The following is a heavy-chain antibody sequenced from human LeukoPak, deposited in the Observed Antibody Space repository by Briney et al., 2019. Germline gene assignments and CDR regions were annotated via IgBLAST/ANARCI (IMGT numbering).Heavy chain of an antibody. D-gene: IGHD2-2*01. CDR2: IRYDGSNK. CDR3: AKDFWPAAWGVGFDY. V-gene: IGHV3-30*02. Sequence: GGTLRLSCAASGFTFSSYGMHWVRQAPGKGLEWVAFIRYDGSNKYYADSVKGRFTISRDNSKNTLYLQMNSLRAEDTAVYYCAKDFWPAAWGVGFDYWGQGTLVTVSS. CDR1: GFTFSSYG. J-gene: IGHJ4*02.